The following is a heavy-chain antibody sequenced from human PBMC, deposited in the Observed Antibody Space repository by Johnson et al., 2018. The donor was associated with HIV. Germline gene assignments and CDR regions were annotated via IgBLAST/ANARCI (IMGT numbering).Heavy chain of an antibody. V-gene: IGHV3-30-3*01. Sequence: QVQLVESGGGVVQPGRSLRLSCAASGLTFSSYAMYCVRQAPGKGLEWVAVISYDGSNKYYADSVKGRFTISRDNSKKTLFLQMNSLRAEDTALYYCAKGAVGATTGDAFDIWGQGTMVTVSS. J-gene: IGHJ3*02. CDR3: AKGAVGATTGDAFDI. CDR2: ISYDGSNK. CDR1: GLTFSSYA. D-gene: IGHD1-26*01.